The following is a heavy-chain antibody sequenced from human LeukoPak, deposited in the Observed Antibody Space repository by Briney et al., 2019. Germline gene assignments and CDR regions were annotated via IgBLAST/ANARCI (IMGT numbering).Heavy chain of an antibody. CDR3: ARDPVPDGMDV. Sequence: PGGSLRLSCAASGFTFSSCAMSWVRQAPGKGLEWVSSISSSSGYIYYADSVKGRFTISRDNAKNSLYLQMNSLRAEDTAVYYCARDPVPDGMDVWGQGTTVTVSS. V-gene: IGHV3-21*01. J-gene: IGHJ6*02. CDR1: GFTFSSCA. CDR2: ISSSSGYI.